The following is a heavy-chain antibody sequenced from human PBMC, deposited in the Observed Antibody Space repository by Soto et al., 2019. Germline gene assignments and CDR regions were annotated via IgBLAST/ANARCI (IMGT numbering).Heavy chain of an antibody. Sequence: ASVKVSCKASGGTFSSYAISWVRQAPGQGLEWMGGIIPILGIANYAQKFQGRVTITADKSTSTAYMELSSLRSEDTAVYYCARSPLDTAMAYYYYGMDVWGQGTTVTVSS. J-gene: IGHJ6*02. V-gene: IGHV1-69*10. D-gene: IGHD5-18*01. CDR3: ARSPLDTAMAYYYYGMDV. CDR1: GGTFSSYA. CDR2: IIPILGIA.